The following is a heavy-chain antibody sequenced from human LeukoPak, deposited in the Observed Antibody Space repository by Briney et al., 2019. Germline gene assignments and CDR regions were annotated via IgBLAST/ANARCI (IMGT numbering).Heavy chain of an antibody. Sequence: ASVKVSCQASGYTFTSYYMHWVRQAPGQGLEWMGLINPSGGSTSYAQKFQGRVTMTRDTSTSTVYMELSSLRSEDTAVYYCARDEGDVVVPAASSFDYWGQGTLVTVSS. CDR1: GYTFTSYY. V-gene: IGHV1-46*01. CDR3: ARDEGDVVVPAASSFDY. D-gene: IGHD2-2*01. CDR2: INPSGGST. J-gene: IGHJ4*02.